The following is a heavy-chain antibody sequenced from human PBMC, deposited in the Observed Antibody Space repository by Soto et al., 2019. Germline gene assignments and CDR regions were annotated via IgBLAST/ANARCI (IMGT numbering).Heavy chain of an antibody. V-gene: IGHV4-31*03. CDR1: GGSISSGGYY. Sequence: PSETLSLTCTVSGGSISSGGYYWSWIRQHPGKGLEWIGYIYYSGSTYYNPSLKSRVTISVDTSKSQFSLKLSSVTAADTAVYYCARVQGLGDYYDSRYFDYWGQGXLVTVSS. J-gene: IGHJ4*02. CDR3: ARVQGLGDYYDSRYFDY. D-gene: IGHD3-22*01. CDR2: IYYSGST.